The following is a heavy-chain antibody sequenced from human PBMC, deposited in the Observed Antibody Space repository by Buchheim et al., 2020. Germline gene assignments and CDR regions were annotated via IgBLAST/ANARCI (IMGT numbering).Heavy chain of an antibody. D-gene: IGHD6-13*01. Sequence: QVQLVESGGGVVQPGRSLRLSCAASGFTFSSYGMHWVRQAPGKGLEWVAAISYDGSNKYYADSVKGRFTISRDNSKNTLYLQMNSLRAEDTAVYYCAKDLIAAAGLYYYYYGMDVWGQGTT. V-gene: IGHV3-30*18. CDR3: AKDLIAAAGLYYYYYGMDV. CDR2: ISYDGSNK. J-gene: IGHJ6*02. CDR1: GFTFSSYG.